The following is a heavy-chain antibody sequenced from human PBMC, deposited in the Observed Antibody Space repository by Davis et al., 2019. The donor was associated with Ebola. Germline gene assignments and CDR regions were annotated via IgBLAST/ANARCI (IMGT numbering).Heavy chain of an antibody. Sequence: AASVKVSCKASGYTFTSYGLSWVRQAPRQGLEWMGSLSTYNGNTNFAQKLQGRVTMTTDTSTSSAYMELRSLRSDDTAVYYCARMAAAGTKLDVWGQGTTVTVSS. D-gene: IGHD6-13*01. CDR3: ARMAAAGTKLDV. V-gene: IGHV1-18*04. CDR2: LSTYNGNT. J-gene: IGHJ6*02. CDR1: GYTFTSYG.